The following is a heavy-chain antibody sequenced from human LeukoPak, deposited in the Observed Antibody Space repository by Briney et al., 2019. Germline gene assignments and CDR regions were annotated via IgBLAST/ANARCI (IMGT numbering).Heavy chain of an antibody. CDR3: ARDRVIQGYSSGWLFDY. J-gene: IGHJ4*02. D-gene: IGHD6-19*01. CDR2: IEQDGSEK. Sequence: PGGSLRLSCAASGFTFSNYYMTWVRQAPGKGLGWVANIEQDGSEKYYVDSVKGRFTISRDNAKNSLFLQMNGLRPEDTAVYYCARDRVIQGYSSGWLFDYWGQGTLVTVSS. V-gene: IGHV3-7*05. CDR1: GFTFSNYY.